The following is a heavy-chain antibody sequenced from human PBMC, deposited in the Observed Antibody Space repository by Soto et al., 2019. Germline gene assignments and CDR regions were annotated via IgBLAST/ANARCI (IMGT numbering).Heavy chain of an antibody. CDR3: ARLPKGSLVTA. D-gene: IGHD2-21*02. Sequence: VESGGGLVYPGGSLRLSCVASGFRFSDHSMNWVRQAPGKGLQWISYISSNSDTTYYADSVKGRFTVSRDNAKNALFLQMNSLRDDDTATYYCARLPKGSLVTAWGQGAWVTVSS. J-gene: IGHJ4*02. CDR2: ISSNSDTT. CDR1: GFRFSDHS. V-gene: IGHV3-48*02.